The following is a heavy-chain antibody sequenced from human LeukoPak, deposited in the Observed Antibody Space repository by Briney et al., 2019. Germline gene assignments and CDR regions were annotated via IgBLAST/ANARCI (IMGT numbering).Heavy chain of an antibody. CDR2: IKQDGSEK. D-gene: IGHD6-13*01. CDR3: ARDLHYSSSLSDAFDI. V-gene: IGHV3-7*01. J-gene: IGHJ3*02. Sequence: AGGSLRLSCAASGFTFTTYWMSWVRQAPGKGLEWVANIKQDGSEKHYVDSVKGRFTISRDNAKNSLYLQMNSLRAEDTAVYYCARDLHYSSSLSDAFDIWGQGTMVTVSS. CDR1: GFTFTTYW.